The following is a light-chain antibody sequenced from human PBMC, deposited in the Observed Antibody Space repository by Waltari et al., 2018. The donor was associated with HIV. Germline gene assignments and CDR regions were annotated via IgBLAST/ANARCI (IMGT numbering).Light chain of an antibody. CDR1: QHIKND. J-gene: IGKJ4*01. CDR3: QQSHAPPLT. V-gene: IGKV1-39*01. Sequence: DIEVTQSPSSLSAYTGDTFIITCRASQHIKNDLNSYHHKAGSSPRLLIYSASGLQSGVPSRFTGSGSGIEFNFTISGLQSEDSATYYCQQSHAPPLTFGGGTKVEIK. CDR2: SAS.